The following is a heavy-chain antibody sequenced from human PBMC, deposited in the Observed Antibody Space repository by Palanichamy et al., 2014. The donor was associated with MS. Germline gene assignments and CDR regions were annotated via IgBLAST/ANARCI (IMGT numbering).Heavy chain of an antibody. J-gene: IGHJ6*02. CDR3: TRMGRTISGVVIPGAGMDV. CDR2: IRSRGHGGTT. D-gene: IGHD3-3*01. CDR1: GFSFGEYG. Sequence: LVESGGGLEQPGRSLRLSCTGSGFSFGEYGITWFRQAPGKGLEWVGFIRSRGHGGTTEYAASVKGRFNISRDGAESIAYLRINSLKTEDTAVYYCTRMGRTISGVVIPGAGMDVWGRGTTVAVSS. V-gene: IGHV3-49*01.